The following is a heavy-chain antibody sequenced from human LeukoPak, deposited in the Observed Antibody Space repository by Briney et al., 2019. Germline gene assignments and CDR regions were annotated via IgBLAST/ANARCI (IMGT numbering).Heavy chain of an antibody. CDR1: GDSIISTNYY. CDR3: ARLVEYGSSSFDS. Sequence: SETLSLTCTVSGDSIISTNYYRGWLRQPPGKGLEWIGHIYYSGATYYNASLKSRVTISVDTSKNQFSLKLNLVTAADTAVYYCARLVEYGSSSFDSWGQGTLVTVSS. V-gene: IGHV4-39*01. CDR2: IYYSGAT. J-gene: IGHJ4*02. D-gene: IGHD6-6*01.